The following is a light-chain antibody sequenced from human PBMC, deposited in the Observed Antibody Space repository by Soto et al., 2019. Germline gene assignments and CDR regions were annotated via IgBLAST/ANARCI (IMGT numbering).Light chain of an antibody. Sequence: QSVLTQPASVSGSPGQSITISCTGTSSDVGGYNYVSWYQQHPGKAPKLMIYEVSNRPSGVSNRFSGSKSGNTASLTISGLQAEDEDDYYCSSYTSSSTYGFGTGTKVTVL. CDR2: EVS. V-gene: IGLV2-14*01. CDR3: SSYTSSSTYG. J-gene: IGLJ1*01. CDR1: SSDVGGYNY.